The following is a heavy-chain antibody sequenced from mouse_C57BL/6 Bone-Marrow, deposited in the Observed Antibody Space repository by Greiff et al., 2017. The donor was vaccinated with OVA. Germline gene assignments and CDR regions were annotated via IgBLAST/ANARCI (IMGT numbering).Heavy chain of an antibody. J-gene: IGHJ4*01. CDR1: GYSITSGYY. V-gene: IGHV3-6*01. D-gene: IGHD2-4*01. CDR2: ISYDGSN. Sequence: EVQRVESGPGLVKPSQSLSLTCSVTGYSITSGYYWNWIRQFPGNKLEWMGYISYDGSNNYNPSLKNRISITRDTSKNQFFLKLNSVTTEDTATYYCARGNYADAMDYWGQGTSVTVSS. CDR3: ARGNYADAMDY.